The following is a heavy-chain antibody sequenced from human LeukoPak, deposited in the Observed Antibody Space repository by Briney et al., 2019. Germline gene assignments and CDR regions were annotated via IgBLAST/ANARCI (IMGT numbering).Heavy chain of an antibody. CDR3: ARDYRSSWYV. V-gene: IGHV3-7*03. Sequence: GGSLRLSCAASGFVFTNYWMSWIRQAPGKGLEWVANINQDGSEKHYVDSVKGRVTVSRDNARNSLFLQMNSLRAEDTSVYYCARDYRSSWYVRGQGTLVTVSS. D-gene: IGHD6-13*01. CDR2: INQDGSEK. CDR1: GFVFTNYW. J-gene: IGHJ4*02.